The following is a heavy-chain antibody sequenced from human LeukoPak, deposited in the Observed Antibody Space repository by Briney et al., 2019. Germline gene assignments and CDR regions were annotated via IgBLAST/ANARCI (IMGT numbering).Heavy chain of an antibody. J-gene: IGHJ5*02. CDR3: ARIPVVPGESWFDP. Sequence: SGPVLVKPTEPLTLTCTVSGFSLYNARMGVSWIRQPPGKALEWLAGVFSNDEKSYSTSLQSRLTISKDTSRGQVVLTMTNMAPVDTATYYCARIPVVPGESWFDPWGQGTLVTVSS. V-gene: IGHV2-26*01. D-gene: IGHD2-2*01. CDR1: GFSLYNARMG. CDR2: VFSNDEK.